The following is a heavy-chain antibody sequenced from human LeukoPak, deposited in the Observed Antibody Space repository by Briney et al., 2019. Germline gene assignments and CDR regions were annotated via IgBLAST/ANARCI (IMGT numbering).Heavy chain of an antibody. J-gene: IGHJ3*02. Sequence: GGSLRLSCAASEFTFSTYWMSWVRQAPGKGLEWVANIKQDGSEKYYVDSVKGRFTISRDNAKNSLYLQMNSLRAEDTAVYYCAKAVEMATPEDAFDIWGQGTMVTVSS. CDR3: AKAVEMATPEDAFDI. D-gene: IGHD5-24*01. CDR2: IKQDGSEK. V-gene: IGHV3-7*03. CDR1: EFTFSTYW.